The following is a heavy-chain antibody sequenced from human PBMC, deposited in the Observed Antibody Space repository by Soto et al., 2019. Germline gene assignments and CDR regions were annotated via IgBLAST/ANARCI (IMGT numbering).Heavy chain of an antibody. Sequence: ASVKVSCKASGYTFTSYGISWVRQAPGQGLEWMGWISAYNGNTNYAQKLQGRVTMATDTSTSTAYMELRSLRSDDTAVYYCARDRTYDILTGYLNWFDPWGQGTLVTVSS. V-gene: IGHV1-18*04. J-gene: IGHJ5*02. CDR1: GYTFTSYG. CDR3: ARDRTYDILTGYLNWFDP. CDR2: ISAYNGNT. D-gene: IGHD3-9*01.